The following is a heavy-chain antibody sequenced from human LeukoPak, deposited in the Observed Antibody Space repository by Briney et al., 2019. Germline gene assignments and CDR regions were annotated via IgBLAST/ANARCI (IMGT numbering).Heavy chain of an antibody. CDR2: IYYSGST. CDR3: ARELVGATLVDY. V-gene: IGHV4-39*07. D-gene: IGHD1-26*01. J-gene: IGHJ4*02. Sequence: SETLSLTCTVSGGSISSSSYYWGWIRQPPGKGLEWIGSIYYSGSTYYNPSLKSRVTISVDTSKNQFSLKLSSVTAADTAVYYCARELVGATLVDYWGQGTLVTVSS. CDR1: GGSISSSSYY.